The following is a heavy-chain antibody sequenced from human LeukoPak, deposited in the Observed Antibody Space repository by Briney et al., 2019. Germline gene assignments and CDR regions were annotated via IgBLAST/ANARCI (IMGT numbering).Heavy chain of an antibody. CDR1: GFSFSSHG. D-gene: IGHD3-10*02. Sequence: GGSLRLSCAASGFSFSSHGMSWVRQAPGKGLEWVSAISGSGGSTYYADSVKGRFTISRDTSKNTLYLQMNSLRAEDTAVYYCAELGIIMIGGVWGKGTTVTISS. CDR3: AELGIIMIGGV. V-gene: IGHV3-23*01. CDR2: ISGSGGST. J-gene: IGHJ6*04.